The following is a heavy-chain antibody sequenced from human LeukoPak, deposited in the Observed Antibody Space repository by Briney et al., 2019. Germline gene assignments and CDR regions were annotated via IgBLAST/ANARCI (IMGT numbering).Heavy chain of an antibody. Sequence: SETLSLTCTVSGGSISSYYWSWIRQPPGKGLEWNGYIYYSGSTNYNPSLKSRVTISVDTSKNQFSLKLSSVTAADTAVYYCARSYSSGWYDAVYAFDIWGQGTMVTVSS. CDR2: IYYSGST. CDR3: ARSYSSGWYDAVYAFDI. D-gene: IGHD6-19*01. CDR1: GGSISSYY. J-gene: IGHJ3*02. V-gene: IGHV4-59*01.